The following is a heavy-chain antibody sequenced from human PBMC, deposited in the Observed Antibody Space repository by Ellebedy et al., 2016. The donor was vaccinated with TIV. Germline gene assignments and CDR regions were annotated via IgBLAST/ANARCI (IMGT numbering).Heavy chain of an antibody. CDR2: IYYSGST. CDR3: ASGGPHMAQSDY. D-gene: IGHD2-21*01. CDR1: GGSISSSSYY. Sequence: SETLSLXCTVSGGSISSSSYYWGWIRQPPGKGLEWIGSIYYSGSTYYNPSLKSRVTISVDTSKNQFSLKLSSVTAADTAVYYCASGGPHMAQSDYWGQGTLVTVSS. J-gene: IGHJ4*02. V-gene: IGHV4-39*07.